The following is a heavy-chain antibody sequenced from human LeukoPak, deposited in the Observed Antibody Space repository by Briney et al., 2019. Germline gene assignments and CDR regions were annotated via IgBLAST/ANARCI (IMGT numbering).Heavy chain of an antibody. V-gene: IGHV1-69*05. CDR2: IIPIFGTA. CDR3: ATNYYYDSSGYSLFAY. CDR1: GGTFSSYA. J-gene: IGHJ4*02. D-gene: IGHD3-22*01. Sequence: SVKVSCKASGGTFSSYAISWVRQAPGQGLEWMGRIIPIFGTANYARKFQGRVTITTDESTSTAYMELSSLRSEDTAVYYCATNYYYDSSGYSLFAYWGQGTLVTVSS.